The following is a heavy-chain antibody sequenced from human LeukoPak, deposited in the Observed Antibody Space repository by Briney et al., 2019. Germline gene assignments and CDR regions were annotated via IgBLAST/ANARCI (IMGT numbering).Heavy chain of an antibody. CDR3: ARAKYYDSSGPPPY. V-gene: IGHV1-2*02. CDR2: INPNSGGT. Sequence: ASVTVSCKASGYTFTGYYMHWVRQAPGQGLEWMGWINPNSGGTNYAQKFQGRVTMTRDTSISTAYMELSRLRSDDTAVYYCARAKYYDSSGPPPYWGQGTLVTVSS. CDR1: GYTFTGYY. D-gene: IGHD3-22*01. J-gene: IGHJ4*02.